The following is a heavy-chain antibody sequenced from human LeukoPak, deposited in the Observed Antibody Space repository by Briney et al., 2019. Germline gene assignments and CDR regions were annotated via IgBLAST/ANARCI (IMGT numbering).Heavy chain of an antibody. CDR1: GGSFSGYY. CDR3: ARSYCSSTSCYGGYYYYGMDV. V-gene: IGHV4-34*09. Sequence: SETLSLTCAVYGGSFSGYYWSWIRQPPGKGLEWIGEINHGGSTNYNPSLKSRVTISVDTSKNQFSLKLSSVTAADTAVYYCARSYCSSTSCYGGYYYYGMDVWGQGTTVTVSS. D-gene: IGHD2-2*01. J-gene: IGHJ6*02. CDR2: INHGGST.